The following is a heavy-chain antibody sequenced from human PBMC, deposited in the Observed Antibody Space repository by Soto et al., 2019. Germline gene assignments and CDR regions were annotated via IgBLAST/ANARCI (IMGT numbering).Heavy chain of an antibody. J-gene: IGHJ4*02. V-gene: IGHV3-21*01. D-gene: IGHD6-19*01. CDR3: ARDNSSVWDY. CDR2: ISSSSSYI. Sequence: LILSCAASGFTFSSYTMNRVRQAPGKGLEWVSSISSSSSYIYYADSVKGRFTISRDNAKNSLYLQMNSLRVEDTAVYYCARDNSSVWDYLVQGTLVTGTS. CDR1: GFTFSSYT.